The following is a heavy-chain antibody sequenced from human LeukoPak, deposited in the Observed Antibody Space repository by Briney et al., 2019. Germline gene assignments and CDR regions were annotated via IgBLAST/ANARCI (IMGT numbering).Heavy chain of an antibody. CDR2: IYYSGIT. J-gene: IGHJ5*02. Sequence: PSETLSLTCTVSGGSISSTDYYWGWMRQPPGKGLEWIGSIYYSGITYYNPSLKSRVTISVDTSKNQFSLKLSSVTAADTAVYYCARQVATVSWFDPWGQGTLVTVSS. V-gene: IGHV4-39*01. CDR3: ARQVATVSWFDP. D-gene: IGHD4-17*01. CDR1: GGSISSTDYY.